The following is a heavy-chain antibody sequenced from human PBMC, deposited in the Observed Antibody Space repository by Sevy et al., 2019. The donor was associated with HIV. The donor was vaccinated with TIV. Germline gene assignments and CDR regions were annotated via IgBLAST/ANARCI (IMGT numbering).Heavy chain of an antibody. CDR2: VRSTSSYI. D-gene: IGHD6-19*01. V-gene: IGHV3-21*01. Sequence: GGSLRLSCAASGFTFSTYSMNWVRQAPVKGLEWVSSVRSTSSYIDYAYSVKGRFTISRDNAKNSQYLQMNNLRAEDTAVYYCARDYNSGWRKFNLFDPWGQGTLVTVSS. CDR1: GFTFSTYS. J-gene: IGHJ5*02. CDR3: ARDYNSGWRKFNLFDP.